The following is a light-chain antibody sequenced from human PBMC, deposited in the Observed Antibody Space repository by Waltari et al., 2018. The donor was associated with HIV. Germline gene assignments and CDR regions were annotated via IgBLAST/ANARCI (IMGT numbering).Light chain of an antibody. J-gene: IGKJ3*01. CDR2: AAF. CDR1: QGVSTW. CDR3: QQTSTFPFT. V-gene: IGKV1-12*02. Sequence: DIQMAQSPSFVYASVGDKLTITCRASQGVSTWLAWYQQKPGKAPKLLMNAAFSLHSGVPSRFSGGGSGTDFTLTISDLQPEDFATYYCQQTSTFPFTFGPGTKVAVK.